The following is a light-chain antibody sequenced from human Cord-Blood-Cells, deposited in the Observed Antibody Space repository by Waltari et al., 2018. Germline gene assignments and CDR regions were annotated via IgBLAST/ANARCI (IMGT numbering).Light chain of an antibody. CDR1: QSLSSY. CDR2: AAS. Sequence: DLQMNQSPFSLSASVGGRVTITCRGSQSLSSYLNWYQQKPGKAPKLLIYAASSLQSGVPSMFSGSGSGTDFTLTISSLQPEDFATYYCQQSYSTPITFGQGTRLEIK. V-gene: IGKV1-39*01. J-gene: IGKJ5*01. CDR3: QQSYSTPIT.